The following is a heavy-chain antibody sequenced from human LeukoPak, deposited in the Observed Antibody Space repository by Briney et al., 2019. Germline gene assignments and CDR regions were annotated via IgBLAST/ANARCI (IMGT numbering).Heavy chain of an antibody. CDR2: INHSGST. D-gene: IGHD1-14*01. J-gene: IGHJ6*03. Sequence: PSETLSLTCGVFGGSFSSYSWSWIRQPPGKGLEWIGEINHSGSTNYNPSLKSRVTISLDTSKNQFSLKLSSVTAADTAVYYCARVRKGLEFTTYYYYYYMDVWGKGTTVTVSS. CDR1: GGSFSSYS. CDR3: ARVRKGLEFTTYYYYYYMDV. V-gene: IGHV4-34*01.